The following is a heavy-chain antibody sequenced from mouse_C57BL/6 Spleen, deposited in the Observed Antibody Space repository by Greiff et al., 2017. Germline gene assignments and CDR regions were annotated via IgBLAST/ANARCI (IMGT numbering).Heavy chain of an antibody. CDR1: GYTFTSYG. V-gene: IGHV1-81*01. J-gene: IGHJ2*01. Sequence: QVHVKQSGAELARPGASVKLSCKASGYTFTSYGISWVKQRTGQGLEWIGEIYPRSGNTYYNEKFKGKATLTADKSSSTAYMELRSLTSEDSAVYFCARLADGYSYFDYWGQGTTLTVSS. CDR3: ARLADGYSYFDY. CDR2: IYPRSGNT. D-gene: IGHD2-3*01.